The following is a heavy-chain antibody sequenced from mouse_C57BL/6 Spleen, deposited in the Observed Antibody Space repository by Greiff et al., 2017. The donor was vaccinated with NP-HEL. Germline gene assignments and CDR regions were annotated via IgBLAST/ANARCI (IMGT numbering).Heavy chain of an antibody. D-gene: IGHD2-3*01. CDR2: IRLKSDNYET. V-gene: IGHV6-3*01. Sequence: EVKLMESGGGLVQPGGSMKLSCVASGFTFSNYWMNWVRQSPEQGLEWVAQIRLKSDNYETHYAESVKGRFTISRDDSKSSVYLQMNNLRAEDTGIYYCSYDGYYAFDYWGQGTTLTVSS. CDR1: GFTFSNYW. CDR3: SYDGYYAFDY. J-gene: IGHJ2*01.